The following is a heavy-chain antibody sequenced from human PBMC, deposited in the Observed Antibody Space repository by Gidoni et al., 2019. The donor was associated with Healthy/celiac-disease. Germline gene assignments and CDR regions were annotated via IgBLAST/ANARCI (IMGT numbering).Heavy chain of an antibody. J-gene: IGHJ3*02. CDR3: AKDRARITMVQGGTAAFDI. V-gene: IGHV3-23*01. Sequence: TISRDNSKNTLYLQMNSLRAEDTAVYYCAKDRARITMVQGGTAAFDIWGQGTMVTVSS. D-gene: IGHD3-10*01.